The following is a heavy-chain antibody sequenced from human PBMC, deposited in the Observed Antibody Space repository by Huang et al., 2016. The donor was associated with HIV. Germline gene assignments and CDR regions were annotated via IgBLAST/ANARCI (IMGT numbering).Heavy chain of an antibody. Sequence: QVQLGESGGGVVQPEKSLRLSCAASGFDFSSYAMDWVRQAPGKGPQWVAVISNDGNNMYYSDSVKGRLIISRDNAKNTLYLQMNSLRGEDTAIYYCARGGILGTSWYRPFDYWGQGTLVTVSS. CDR2: ISNDGNNM. V-gene: IGHV3-30-3*01. J-gene: IGHJ4*02. D-gene: IGHD6-13*01. CDR3: ARGGILGTSWYRPFDY. CDR1: GFDFSSYA.